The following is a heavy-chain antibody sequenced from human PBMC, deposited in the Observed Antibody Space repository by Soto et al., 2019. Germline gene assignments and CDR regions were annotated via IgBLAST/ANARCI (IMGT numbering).Heavy chain of an antibody. CDR1: GFTFSSYS. CDR2: ISSSSSTI. V-gene: IGHV3-48*01. D-gene: IGHD2-2*01. Sequence: GGSLRLSCAASGFTFSSYSMNWVRQAPGKGLEWVSYISSSSSTIYYADSVEGRFTISRGNAKNSLYLQMNSLRAEEKAVYYCASPSVRYYYMDVWGKGTTVTVSS. J-gene: IGHJ6*03. CDR3: ASPSVRYYYMDV.